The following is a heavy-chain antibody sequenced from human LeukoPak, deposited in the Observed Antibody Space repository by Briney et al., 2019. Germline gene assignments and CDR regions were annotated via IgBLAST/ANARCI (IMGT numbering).Heavy chain of an antibody. V-gene: IGHV3-43D*03. CDR1: GFTFDDYA. CDR3: AKDNRPSGSYYHYYYGMDV. Sequence: GGSLRLSCAASGFTFDDYAMHWVRHAPGKGLEWVSLISWDGGSTYYADSVKGRFTISRDNSKNSLYLQMNSLRAEDTALYYCAKDNRPSGSYYHYYYGMDVWGQGTTVTVSS. J-gene: IGHJ6*02. D-gene: IGHD1-26*01. CDR2: ISWDGGST.